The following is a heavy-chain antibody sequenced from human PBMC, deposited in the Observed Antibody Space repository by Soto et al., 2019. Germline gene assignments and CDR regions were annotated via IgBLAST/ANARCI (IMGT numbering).Heavy chain of an antibody. CDR2: IYPSVSS. J-gene: IGHJ4*02. D-gene: IGHD1-1*01. Sequence: ETLSLTCSVSGFAISRGYYWSWVRQPPGKGLEWIGSIYPSVSSYHNPSLATRLRLSIDTSKNQFTLNLTSVTAADTALYFCAREKVGTTFFDNWGQGIQVTVS. CDR1: GFAISRGYY. V-gene: IGHV4-38-2*02. CDR3: AREKVGTTFFDN.